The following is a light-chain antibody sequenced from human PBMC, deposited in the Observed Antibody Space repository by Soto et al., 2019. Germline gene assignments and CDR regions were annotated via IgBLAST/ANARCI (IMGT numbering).Light chain of an antibody. V-gene: IGKV3-20*01. Sequence: EIVLTQSPGTLSLSPGEGATLSCRASQSVSTNFFAWYQQKPGQAPRLLIYGASTRATGIPDRFSGSGSGTDFTLTISRLEPEDIAVFYCQQYGRTSWTFGQGTRWISN. J-gene: IGKJ1*01. CDR2: GAS. CDR3: QQYGRTSWT. CDR1: QSVSTNF.